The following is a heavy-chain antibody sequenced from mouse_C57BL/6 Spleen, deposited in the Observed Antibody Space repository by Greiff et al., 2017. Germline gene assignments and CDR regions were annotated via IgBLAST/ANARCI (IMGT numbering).Heavy chain of an antibody. CDR2: IDPSDSYT. J-gene: IGHJ2*01. CDR3: ARLDYDERDFDY. Sequence: VQLQQPGAELVMPGASVKLSCKASGYTFTSYWMHWVKQRPGQGLEWIGEIDPSDSYTNYNQKFKGKSTLTVDKSSSTAYMQLSSLTSEDSAVYYCARLDYDERDFDYWGQGTTRTVSS. CDR1: GYTFTSYW. D-gene: IGHD2-4*01. V-gene: IGHV1-69*01.